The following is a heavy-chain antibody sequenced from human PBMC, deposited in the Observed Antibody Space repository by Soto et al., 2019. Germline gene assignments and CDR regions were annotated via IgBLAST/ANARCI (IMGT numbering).Heavy chain of an antibody. J-gene: IGHJ4*02. Sequence: PSVKVSCKASGYTFTGYYMHWVRQAPGQGFEWIGWINPNSGGTNYAQKFQGWVTMTRDTSISTAYMELSRLRSDDTAVYYCARDTRGIAVAGTSFDYWGQGTLVTVSS. V-gene: IGHV1-2*04. CDR2: INPNSGGT. CDR1: GYTFTGYY. CDR3: ARDTRGIAVAGTSFDY. D-gene: IGHD6-19*01.